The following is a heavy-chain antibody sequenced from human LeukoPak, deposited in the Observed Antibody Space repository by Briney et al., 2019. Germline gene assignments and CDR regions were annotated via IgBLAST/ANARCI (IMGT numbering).Heavy chain of an antibody. J-gene: IGHJ4*02. CDR2: IIPILGIA. V-gene: IGHV1-69*04. CDR1: GGTFSSYA. CDR3: ARDYDPYSSSSFSFDY. D-gene: IGHD6-6*01. Sequence: GASVKVSCKASGGTFSSYAISWVRQAPGQGLEWMGRIIPILGIANYAQKFQGRVTITADKSTSTAYMELSSLRSEDTAVYYCARDYDPYSSSSFSFDYWGQGTLVTVSS.